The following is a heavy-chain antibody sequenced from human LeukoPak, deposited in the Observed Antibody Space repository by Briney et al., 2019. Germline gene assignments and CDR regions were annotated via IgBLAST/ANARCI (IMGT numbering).Heavy chain of an antibody. J-gene: IGHJ4*02. V-gene: IGHV3-7*01. Sequence: AGGSLRLSCAASGFTFSSYWMSWVRQAPGKGLEWVANIKQDGSEKYYVDSVKGRFTISRDNAKNSLSLQMNSLRAEDTAVYYCARDPPSDYGDYFDYWGQGTLVTVSS. CDR1: GFTFSSYW. D-gene: IGHD4-17*01. CDR2: IKQDGSEK. CDR3: ARDPPSDYGDYFDY.